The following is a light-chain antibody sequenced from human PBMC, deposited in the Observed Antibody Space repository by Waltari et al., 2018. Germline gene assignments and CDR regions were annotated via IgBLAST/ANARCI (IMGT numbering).Light chain of an antibody. J-gene: IGLJ3*02. CDR3: CSYAGSSTWV. CDR2: EVS. CDR1: SSDVGSNNL. V-gene: IGLV2-23*02. Sequence: QSALTQPASVSGSPGRSITISCTGTSSDVGSNNLVTWYQQHPGKAPKLMIYEVSKRPSGVSNRFSGSKSGNTASLTISGLQAEDEADYYCCSYAGSSTWVFGGGTKLTVL.